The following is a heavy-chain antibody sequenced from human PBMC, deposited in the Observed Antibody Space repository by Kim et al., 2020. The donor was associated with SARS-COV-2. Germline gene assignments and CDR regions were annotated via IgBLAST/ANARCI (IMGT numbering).Heavy chain of an antibody. CDR2: ISYDGSNK. CDR3: ASNRNYYGSGSYILDY. D-gene: IGHD3-10*01. CDR1: GFTFSSYG. Sequence: GWSLRLSCAASGFTFSSYGMHWVRQAPGKGLEWVAVISYDGSNKYYADSVKGRFTISRDNSKNTLYLQMNSLRAEDTAVYYCASNRNYYGSGSYILDYWG. V-gene: IGHV3-30*03. J-gene: IGHJ4*01.